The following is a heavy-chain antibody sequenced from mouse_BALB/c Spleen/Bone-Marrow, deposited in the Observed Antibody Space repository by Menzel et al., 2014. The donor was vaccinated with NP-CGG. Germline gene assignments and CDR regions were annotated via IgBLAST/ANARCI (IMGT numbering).Heavy chain of an antibody. CDR1: GYTFTSYY. D-gene: IGHD1-1*01. CDR2: IYPGNVNT. CDR3: ARFYYGSSYAMDY. Sequence: QVQLQQSGPELVKPGASVRISCKASGYTFTSYYIHWVKQRPGQGLEWIGWIYPGNVNTKYNEKFKGKATLTADKSSSTANMQLSSLTSEDSAVYFCARFYYGSSYAMDYWGQGTSVTVSS. J-gene: IGHJ4*01. V-gene: IGHV1S56*01.